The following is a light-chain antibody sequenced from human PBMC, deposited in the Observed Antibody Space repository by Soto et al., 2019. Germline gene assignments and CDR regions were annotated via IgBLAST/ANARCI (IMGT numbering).Light chain of an antibody. CDR2: WAS. J-gene: IGKJ2*01. CDR3: QQSCNTPYT. CDR1: QSVLYSSNNKNY. Sequence: DIVMTQSPDSLAVSLGERATINCKSSQSVLYSSNNKNYLAWYQQKPGQPPKLLIYWASTRESGVPDRFSGSGSGTDFTLTISSLQADDVAVYYCQQSCNTPYTFGQGTKLEIK. V-gene: IGKV4-1*01.